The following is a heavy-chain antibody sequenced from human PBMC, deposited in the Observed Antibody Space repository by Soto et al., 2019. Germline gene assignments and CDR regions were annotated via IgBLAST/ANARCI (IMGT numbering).Heavy chain of an antibody. D-gene: IGHD3-3*01. V-gene: IGHV3-7*01. CDR2: IKQDGSEK. CDR1: GFTFSSYW. Sequence: EVQLVESGGGLVQPGGSLRLSCAASGFTFSSYWMSWVRQAPGKGLEWVANIKQDGSEKYYVDSVKGRFTISRHNAKNSLYLQMNSLRAEDTAVYYCARDQGYDFWSSGDAFDIWGQGTMVTVSS. J-gene: IGHJ3*02. CDR3: ARDQGYDFWSSGDAFDI.